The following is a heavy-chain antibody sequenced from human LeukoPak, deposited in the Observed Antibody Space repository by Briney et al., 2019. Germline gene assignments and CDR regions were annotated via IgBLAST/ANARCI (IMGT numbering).Heavy chain of an antibody. D-gene: IGHD1-26*01. CDR3: AKDLRKWELLPFDY. CDR1: GFTFSSYG. V-gene: IGHV3-33*06. CDR2: IWYDGSNK. J-gene: IGHJ4*02. Sequence: QPGRSLRLSCAASGFTFSSYGMHWVRQAPGKGLEWVADIWYDGSNKYCADSVKGRFTISRDNSKNTLYLQMNSLRAEDTAVYYCAKDLRKWELLPFDYWGQGTLVTVSS.